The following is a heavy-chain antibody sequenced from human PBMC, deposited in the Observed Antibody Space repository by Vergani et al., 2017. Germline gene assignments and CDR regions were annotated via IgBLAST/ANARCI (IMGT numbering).Heavy chain of an antibody. J-gene: IGHJ5*02. CDR2: IIPILGIA. CDR3: AGYGRWLQGGWFAP. CDR1: GGTFSSYA. D-gene: IGHD5-24*01. V-gene: IGHV1-69*04. Sequence: QVQLVQSGAEVKKPGSSVKVSCKASGGTFSSYAISWLRQAPGQGLEWMGRIIPILGIADYAQKFQGRVQITAEKSTSTAYMELSSLRSEETAVYYCAGYGRWLQGGWFAPWGQGTLVTVS.